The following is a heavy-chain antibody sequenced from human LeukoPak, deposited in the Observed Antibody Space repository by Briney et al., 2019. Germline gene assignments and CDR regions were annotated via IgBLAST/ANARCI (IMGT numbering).Heavy chain of an antibody. CDR1: GFTFSSYA. V-gene: IGHV3-30-3*01. D-gene: IGHD6-13*01. J-gene: IGHJ5*02. CDR2: ISYDGSNK. CDR3: ARDSSLAAAMNWFDP. Sequence: PGGSLRLSCAASGFTFSSYAMPWVRQAPGKGLEWVAVISYDGSNKYYADSVKGRFTISRDNSKNTLYLQMNSLRAEDTAVYYCARDSSLAAAMNWFDPWGQGTLVTVSS.